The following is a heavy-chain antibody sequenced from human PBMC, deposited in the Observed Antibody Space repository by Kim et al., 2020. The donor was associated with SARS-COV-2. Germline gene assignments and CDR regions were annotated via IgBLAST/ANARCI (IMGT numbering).Heavy chain of an antibody. CDR1: GYTLTKFS. CDR3: APEPTSVQRVDY. J-gene: IGHJ4*02. D-gene: IGHD6-25*01. CDR2: ITPEGDAT. V-gene: IGHV1-24*01. Sequence: ASVKVSCKVSGYTLTKFSMHWVRQAPGKGLEWMGGITPEGDATIYQQKLHGSVTMTEATATDTAYMELSSRRSDTTAEYYCAPEPTSVQRVDYCCRGTVV.